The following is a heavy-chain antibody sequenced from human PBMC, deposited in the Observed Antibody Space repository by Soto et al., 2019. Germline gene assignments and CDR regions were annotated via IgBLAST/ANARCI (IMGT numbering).Heavy chain of an antibody. V-gene: IGHV3-20*04. CDR1: GFTFDDYG. D-gene: IGHD6-19*01. CDR2: TNWNGGST. CDR3: ARDPEYSSGWHYFDY. J-gene: IGHJ4*02. Sequence: EVQLVESGGGVVRPGGSLRLSCAASGFTFDDYGMSWVRQAPGKGLEWVSGTNWNGGSTGYADSVKGRFTISRDNAKNSLYLQMNRLRAEDTALYYCARDPEYSSGWHYFDYWGQGTLVTVSS.